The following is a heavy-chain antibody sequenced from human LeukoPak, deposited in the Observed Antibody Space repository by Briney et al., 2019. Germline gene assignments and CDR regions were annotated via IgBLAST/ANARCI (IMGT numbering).Heavy chain of an antibody. V-gene: IGHV4-39*01. CDR2: IYYSGTT. CDR3: ARLNFGEYYFDY. Sequence: SETLSLTCTVSGGSISSSSYYWGWIRQPPGKGLEWIGSIYYSGTTYYNPSLKSRVTISVDTSNNQFSLKLSSVTAADTAVYYCARLNFGEYYFDYWGQGTPVTVSS. D-gene: IGHD3-16*01. J-gene: IGHJ4*02. CDR1: GGSISSSSYY.